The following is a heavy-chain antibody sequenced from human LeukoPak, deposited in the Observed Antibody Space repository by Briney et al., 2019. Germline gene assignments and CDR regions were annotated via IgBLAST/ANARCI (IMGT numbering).Heavy chain of an antibody. V-gene: IGHV4-39*01. CDR1: GGSISSSSYN. Sequence: SETQSLTCTVSGGSISSSSYNWGWIRQPRGKGLEWIGSIYYSGSTYYNPSLKSRVTISVDTSKNQFSLKLSSVTAADTAVYYCRIDGDPFDYWGQGTLATVSS. CDR3: RIDGDPFDY. J-gene: IGHJ4*02. D-gene: IGHD7-27*01. CDR2: IYYSGST.